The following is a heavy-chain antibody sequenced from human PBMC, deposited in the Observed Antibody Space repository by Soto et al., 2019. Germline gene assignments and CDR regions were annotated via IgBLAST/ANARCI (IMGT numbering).Heavy chain of an antibody. Sequence: GGGLVQPGGSLRLSCAVSGFTVTINYMSWVRQAPGKGLEWVSVIYSGGTIYYADSVKGRFTISRDTSKNTLYLQMNSLRGDDTAVYYCHGYGYWGQGTLVTVSS. J-gene: IGHJ4*02. V-gene: IGHV3-53*01. D-gene: IGHD5-12*01. CDR1: GFTVTINY. CDR3: HGYGY. CDR2: IYSGGTI.